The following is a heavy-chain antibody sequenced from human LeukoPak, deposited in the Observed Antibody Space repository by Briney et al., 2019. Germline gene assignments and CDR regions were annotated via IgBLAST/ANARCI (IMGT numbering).Heavy chain of an antibody. CDR1: GFTFSSYP. CDR3: ARRLGAAYTIAY. Sequence: WGSLRLSCAASGFTFSSYPLLWVRQAPGKGLEWVAVISYDGTNKYYPDSVKGRFTISRDNSKNTMFLQMNSLRPEDAAVYYCARRLGAAYTIAYWGQGTLVTISS. CDR2: ISYDGTNK. V-gene: IGHV3-30*04. D-gene: IGHD6-13*01. J-gene: IGHJ4*02.